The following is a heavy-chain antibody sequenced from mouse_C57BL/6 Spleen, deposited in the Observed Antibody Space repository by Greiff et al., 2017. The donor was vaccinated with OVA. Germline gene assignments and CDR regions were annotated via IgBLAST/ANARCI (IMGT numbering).Heavy chain of an antibody. CDR2: ISYDGSN. CDR1: GYSITSGYY. V-gene: IGHV3-6*01. CDR3: ARGYYGYLYYFDY. J-gene: IGHJ2*01. D-gene: IGHD2-2*01. Sequence: DVKLQESGPGLVKPSQSLSLTCSVTGYSITSGYYWNWIRQFPGNKLEWMGYISYDGSNNYNPSLKNRISITRDTSKNQFFLKLNSVTTEDTATYYCARGYYGYLYYFDYWGQGTTLTVSS.